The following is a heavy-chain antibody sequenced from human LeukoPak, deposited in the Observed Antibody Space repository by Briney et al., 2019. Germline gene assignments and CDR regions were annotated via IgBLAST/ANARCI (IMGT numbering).Heavy chain of an antibody. Sequence: KSSETLSLTCTVSGGSISSYYWSWIRQPAGKGLEWIGRIYTSGSTNYNPSLKSRVTMSVDTSKNQFSLKLSSVTAADTAVYYCARGIYGSGSYRLDYWGQGTLVTVSS. J-gene: IGHJ4*02. V-gene: IGHV4-4*07. CDR3: ARGIYGSGSYRLDY. CDR2: IYTSGST. CDR1: GGSISSYY. D-gene: IGHD3-10*01.